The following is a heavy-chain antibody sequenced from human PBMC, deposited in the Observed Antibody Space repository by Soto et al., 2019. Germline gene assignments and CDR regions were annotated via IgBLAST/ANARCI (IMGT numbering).Heavy chain of an antibody. V-gene: IGHV3-49*03. CDR2: IRSKAYGGTT. CDR3: TRDLEYDFWSGYYIQGLVWFDP. CDR1: GFTFGDYA. J-gene: IGHJ5*02. D-gene: IGHD3-3*01. Sequence: GGSLRLSCTASGFTFGDYAMSWFRQAPGKGLEWVGFIRSKAYGGTTEYAASVKGRFTISRDDSKSIAYLQMNSLKTEDTAVYYCTRDLEYDFWSGYYIQGLVWFDPWGQGTLVTVSS.